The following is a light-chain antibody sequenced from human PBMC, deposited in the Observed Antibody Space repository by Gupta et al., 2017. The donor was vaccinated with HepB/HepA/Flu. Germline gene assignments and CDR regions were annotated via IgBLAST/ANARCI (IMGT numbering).Light chain of an antibody. CDR1: QRISSY. Sequence: DIQTTHSPSSLSASVGDRVTITCRSSQRISSYLNWYQQKPGKAPKVLIYAASRMQSGVTSRLSGSGSGADFSLTIIRRQPEDFATYYCRQRYSTPRTFGEGTKVEIK. CDR3: RQRYSTPRT. J-gene: IGKJ1*01. CDR2: AAS. V-gene: IGKV1-39*01.